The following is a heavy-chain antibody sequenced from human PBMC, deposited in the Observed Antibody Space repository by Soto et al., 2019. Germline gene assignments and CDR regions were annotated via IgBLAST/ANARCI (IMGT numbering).Heavy chain of an antibody. Sequence: GESLKISCAASGFTFSSYAMSWVRQAPGKGLEWVSAISGSGGSTYYADSVKGRFTISRDNSKNTLYLQMNSLRAEDTAVYYCAKTAGWGDYYYYMDVWGKGTTVTVSS. CDR2: ISGSGGST. J-gene: IGHJ6*03. CDR1: GFTFSSYA. D-gene: IGHD3-16*01. V-gene: IGHV3-23*01. CDR3: AKTAGWGDYYYYMDV.